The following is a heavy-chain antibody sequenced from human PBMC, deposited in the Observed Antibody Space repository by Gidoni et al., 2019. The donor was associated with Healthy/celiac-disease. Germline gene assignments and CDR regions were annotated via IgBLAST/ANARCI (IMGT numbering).Heavy chain of an antibody. Sequence: QVQLVQSGAEVKKPGSSVQVSCKASGGTFSSYAISWVRQAPGQGLEWRGGIIPIFGTANYAQKFQGRVTITADESTSTAYMELSSLRSEDTFVYYCARDIVVVPAAIGDYYYYGMDVWGQGTTVTVSS. CDR1: GGTFSSYA. CDR2: IIPIFGTA. D-gene: IGHD2-2*02. J-gene: IGHJ6*02. V-gene: IGHV1-69*01. CDR3: ARDIVVVPAAIGDYYYYGMDV.